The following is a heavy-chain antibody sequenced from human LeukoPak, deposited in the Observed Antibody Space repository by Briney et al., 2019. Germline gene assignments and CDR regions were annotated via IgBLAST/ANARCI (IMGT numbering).Heavy chain of an antibody. J-gene: IGHJ6*02. CDR1: GGSISIYY. CDR2: IYYSGST. D-gene: IGHD3-3*01. CDR3: ARGFWSGYSKYYYYYGMDV. V-gene: IGHV4-59*01. Sequence: SETLSLTCTVSGGSISIYYWSWIRQPPGKGLEWIGYIYYSGSTNYNPSLKSRVTISVDTSKNQFSLKLSSVTAADTAVYYCARGFWSGYSKYYYYYGMDVWGQGTTVTVSS.